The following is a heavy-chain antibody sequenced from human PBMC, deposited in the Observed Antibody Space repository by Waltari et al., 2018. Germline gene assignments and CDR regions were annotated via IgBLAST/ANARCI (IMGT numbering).Heavy chain of an antibody. CDR2: TYYRSNWYN. V-gene: IGHV6-1*01. CDR3: ARGENSAFDI. CDR1: GDSVPSTSAA. J-gene: IGHJ3*02. Sequence: QVQLQQSGPGLVKPSQTLSLTCAISGDSVPSTSAALNWIRQSTSRGLEWLGRTYYRSNWYNDYAVSVKSRITINPDTSKNQFSLQLNSVTPEDTAVYYCARGENSAFDIWGQGSMVTVSS.